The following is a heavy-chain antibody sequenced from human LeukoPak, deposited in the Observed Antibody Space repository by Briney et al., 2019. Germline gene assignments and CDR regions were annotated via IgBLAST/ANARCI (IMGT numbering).Heavy chain of an antibody. J-gene: IGHJ4*02. CDR2: IKQDGSEK. V-gene: IGHV3-7*01. CDR3: AREVGYCSGGSCYSDY. CDR1: GFTFSSYW. Sequence: PGGSLRLSCAASGFTFSSYWMSWVRQAPGKGLEWVANIKQDGSEKYYVDSVKGRFTISRDNAKNSLYLQMNSLRAEDTAVYCCAREVGYCSGGSCYSDYWGQGTLVTVSS. D-gene: IGHD2-15*01.